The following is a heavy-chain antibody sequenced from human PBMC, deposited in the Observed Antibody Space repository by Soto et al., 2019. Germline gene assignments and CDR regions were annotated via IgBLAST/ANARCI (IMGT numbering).Heavy chain of an antibody. J-gene: IGHJ6*02. CDR2: IIPIFGTA. Sequence: QVQLVQSGAEVKKPGASVKVSCKASGGTFSSYAISWVRQAPGQGLEWMGGIIPIFGTANYAQKFQGRVTITADKSTSTAYMELSSLRSEDTAVYYCARVRGYGSGSYYSDYYYYYGMDVWGQGTTVTVSS. CDR1: GGTFSSYA. CDR3: ARVRGYGSGSYYSDYYYYYGMDV. D-gene: IGHD3-10*01. V-gene: IGHV1-69*06.